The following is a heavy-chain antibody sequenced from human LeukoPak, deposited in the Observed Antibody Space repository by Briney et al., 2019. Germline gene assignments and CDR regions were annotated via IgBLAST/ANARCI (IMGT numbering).Heavy chain of an antibody. CDR3: XXXXXXXXYCSSTSCSFPSH. CDR1: GFTFSSYG. D-gene: IGHD2-2*01. V-gene: IGHV3-20*04. Sequence: GGSLRLSCAASGFTFSSYGMSWVRQAPGKGLEWVSGINWNGGSTGYADSVKGRFTISRDNAKNSLYLQMNSLRAEDTALYYCXXXXXXXXYCSSTSCSFPSHWGQGTLVTVSS. CDR2: INWNGGST. J-gene: IGHJ4*02.